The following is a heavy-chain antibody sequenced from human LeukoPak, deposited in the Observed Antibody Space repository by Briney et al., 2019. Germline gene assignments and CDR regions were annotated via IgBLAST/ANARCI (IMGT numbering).Heavy chain of an antibody. CDR1: GGSISSSSYY. CDR3: ARLGYCSSTSCYAGVMVDY. D-gene: IGHD2-2*01. V-gene: IGHV4-39*01. CDR2: IYYSGST. J-gene: IGHJ4*02. Sequence: PSETLSLTCAVSGGSISSSSYYWGWIRQPPGKGLEWIGSIYYSGSTYYNPSLKSRVTISVDTSKNQFSLKLSSVTAADTAVYYCARLGYCSSTSCYAGVMVDYWGQGTLVIVSS.